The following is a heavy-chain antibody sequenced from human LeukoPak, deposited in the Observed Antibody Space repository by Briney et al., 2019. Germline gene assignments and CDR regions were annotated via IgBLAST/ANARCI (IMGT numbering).Heavy chain of an antibody. D-gene: IGHD3-3*01. CDR3: ARVDFEAAYDWFDP. V-gene: IGHV1-69*13. CDR2: IIPIFGTA. CDR1: GGTFSSYA. J-gene: IGHJ5*02. Sequence: GASVKVSCKASGGTFSSYAISWVRQAPGQGLEWMGGIIPIFGTANYAQKFQGRVTITADESTSTAYMELSSLRSEDTAVYYCARVDFEAAYDWFDPWGQGTLVTVSS.